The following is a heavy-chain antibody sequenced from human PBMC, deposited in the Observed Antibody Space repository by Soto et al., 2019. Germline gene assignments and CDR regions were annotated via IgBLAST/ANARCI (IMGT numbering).Heavy chain of an antibody. D-gene: IGHD3-3*01. CDR1: GFSLSNARMG. Sequence: ASGPTLVNPTETLTLTCTVSGFSLSNARMGVSWIRQPPGKALEWLAHIFSNDEKSYSTSLKSRLTISKDTSKSQVVLTMTNMDPVDTATYYCARIIKVYDFWSGYGWFDPWGQGTLVTVSS. J-gene: IGHJ5*02. CDR2: IFSNDEK. V-gene: IGHV2-26*01. CDR3: ARIIKVYDFWSGYGWFDP.